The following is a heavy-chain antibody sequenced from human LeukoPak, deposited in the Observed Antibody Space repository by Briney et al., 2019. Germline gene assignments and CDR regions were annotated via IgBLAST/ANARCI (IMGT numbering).Heavy chain of an antibody. V-gene: IGHV4-34*01. CDR2: INDRGRA. D-gene: IGHD1-7*01. Sequence: PGGSLRLSCAASGFTFSNYDMSWVRQAPGKGLECLGEINDRGRANYNPSLMSRVTVSVDTSKNQFSLRLTSVTATDTAIYYCARRWNYGRNYYIDVWGKGATVSVYS. CDR1: GFTFSNYD. CDR3: ARRWNYGRNYYIDV. J-gene: IGHJ6*03.